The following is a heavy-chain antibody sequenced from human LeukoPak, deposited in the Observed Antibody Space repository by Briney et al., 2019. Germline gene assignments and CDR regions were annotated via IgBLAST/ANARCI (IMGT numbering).Heavy chain of an antibody. CDR2: ISYDGSNK. CDR3: AKDMGLVATSYYYGMDV. Sequence: GGSLRLSCAASGFTFSSYGMHWVRQAPGKGLEWVAVISYDGSNKYYADSVKGRFTISRDNSKNTLYLQMNSLRAEDTAVYYCAKDMGLVATSYYYGMDVWGQGTTVTVSS. CDR1: GFTFSSYG. D-gene: IGHD5-12*01. J-gene: IGHJ6*02. V-gene: IGHV3-30*18.